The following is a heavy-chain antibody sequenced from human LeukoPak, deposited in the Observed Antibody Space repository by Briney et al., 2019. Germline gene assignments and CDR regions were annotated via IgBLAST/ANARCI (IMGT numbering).Heavy chain of an antibody. CDR1: GYTFTSYD. J-gene: IGHJ5*02. CDR3: ARKGRYCSGGSCYWFDP. Sequence: ASVKVSCKASGYTFTSYDINWVRQATGQGLAWMGWMNPNSGNTGYAQKFQGRVTMTRNTSISTAYMELSSLRSEDTAVYYCARKGRYCSGGSCYWFDPWGQGTLVTVSS. D-gene: IGHD2-15*01. CDR2: MNPNSGNT. V-gene: IGHV1-8*01.